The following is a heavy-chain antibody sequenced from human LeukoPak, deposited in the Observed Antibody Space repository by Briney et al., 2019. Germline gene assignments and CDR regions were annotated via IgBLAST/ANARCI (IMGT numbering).Heavy chain of an antibody. J-gene: IGHJ4*02. CDR1: GGSISSSNW. CDR2: IYHSGST. V-gene: IGHV4-4*02. D-gene: IGHD3-10*01. Sequence: SGTLSLTCAVSGGSISSSNWWSWVRQPPGKGLEWIGEIYHSGSTNYNPSLKSRVTISVDKSKNQFSLKLSSVTAADTAVYYCARVPLPYGSGSYLAQCFDYWGQGTLVTVSS. CDR3: ARVPLPYGSGSYLAQCFDY.